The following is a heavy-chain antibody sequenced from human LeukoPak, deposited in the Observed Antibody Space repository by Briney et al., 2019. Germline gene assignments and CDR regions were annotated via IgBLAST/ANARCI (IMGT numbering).Heavy chain of an antibody. CDR2: IYYSGST. D-gene: IGHD3-10*01. CDR1: GGSISSGDYY. V-gene: IGHV4-30-4*08. J-gene: IGHJ6*03. CDR3: ARVGGSYYCSRRRSYYYFYMDV. Sequence: SETLSLTCTVSGGSISSGDYYWSWIRQPPGKGLEWIGYIYYSGSTYYNPSLKSRVTISVDASKNQFSLQLHSVTASDPAVYYCARVGGSYYCSRRRSYYYFYMDVWGKGTTVTVSS.